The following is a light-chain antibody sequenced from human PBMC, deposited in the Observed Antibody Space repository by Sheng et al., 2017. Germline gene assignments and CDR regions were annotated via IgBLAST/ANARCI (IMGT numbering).Light chain of an antibody. CDR2: ENN. V-gene: IGLV1-51*02. Sequence: QSVLTQPPSVSAAPGQKVTISCSGSGSNIGNNYVSWYQQLPGTAPKLLIYENNKRPSGTPDRFSGSKSGTSATLGITGLQTGDEADYYCGTWDSSLSAYVFGTGTKVTVL. CDR1: GSNIGNNY. CDR3: GTWDSSLSAYV. J-gene: IGLJ1*01.